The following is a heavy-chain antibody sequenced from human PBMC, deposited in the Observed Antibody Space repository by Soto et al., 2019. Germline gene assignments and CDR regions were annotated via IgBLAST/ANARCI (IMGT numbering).Heavy chain of an antibody. V-gene: IGHV1-18*01. CDR1: GYRFTNHG. J-gene: IGHJ4*02. CDR3: TRDLIRYFDS. CDR2: VSCYNGDT. D-gene: IGHD3-9*01. Sequence: ASVKVSCKASGYRFTNHGIAWVRQAPGQGLEWMGWVSCYNGDTLYAQRFQGRVTMTTDTSTSTAYMELRSLTSDDTAVYYCTRDLIRYFDSWGQGTLVTVSS.